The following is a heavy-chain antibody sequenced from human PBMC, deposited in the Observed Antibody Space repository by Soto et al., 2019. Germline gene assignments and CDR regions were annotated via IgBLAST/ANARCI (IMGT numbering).Heavy chain of an antibody. Sequence: PGEPLKIWSRVSWYRFTSYFVGWMVQIPGKGLEWMGIIYPGDSDIRYSPYFQGQATISADKSISTAYLQWSSLKASDTAMYYCARLIPSSGRAFDIWGQGTMVTV. D-gene: IGHD3-22*01. CDR3: ARLIPSSGRAFDI. J-gene: IGHJ3*02. V-gene: IGHV5-51*01. CDR1: WYRFTSYF. CDR2: IYPGDSDI.